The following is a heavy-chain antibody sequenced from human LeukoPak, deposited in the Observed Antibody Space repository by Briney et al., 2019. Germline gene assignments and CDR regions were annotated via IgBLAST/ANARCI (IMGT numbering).Heavy chain of an antibody. CDR3: ARDHFLIDFWSGYPYYFDY. CDR1: GFTFSTFA. D-gene: IGHD3-3*01. CDR2: IKQDGSEK. Sequence: GGSLRLSCAASGFTFSTFAMIWVRQPPGKGLEWVANIKQDGSEKYYVDSVKGRFTISRDNAKNSLYLQMNSLRAEDTAVYYCARDHFLIDFWSGYPYYFDYWGQGTLVTVSS. J-gene: IGHJ4*02. V-gene: IGHV3-7*01.